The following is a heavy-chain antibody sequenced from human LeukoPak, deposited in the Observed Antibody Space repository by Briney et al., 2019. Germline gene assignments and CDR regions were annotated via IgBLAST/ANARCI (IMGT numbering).Heavy chain of an antibody. CDR3: AREYSSSVLDY. CDR1: GYTFTGYY. D-gene: IGHD6-6*01. Sequence: ASVKVSCKASGYTFTGYYMHWVRQAPGQGLEWMGWINPNNGGTNYAQKFQGRVTMTRDTSISTAYMELSRLRSDDTAVYYCAREYSSSVLDYWGQGTLVTVSS. CDR2: INPNNGGT. V-gene: IGHV1-2*02. J-gene: IGHJ4*02.